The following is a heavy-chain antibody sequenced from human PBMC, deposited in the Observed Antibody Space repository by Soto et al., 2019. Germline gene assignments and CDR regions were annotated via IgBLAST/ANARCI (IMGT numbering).Heavy chain of an antibody. CDR2: IIPIFGSV. Sequence: QVQLVQSGAELKKPGSSVKVSCMASGGIFSSNALSWVRQAPGQGIGWMGGIIPIFGSVNYALKFQVRVTITADEATYTAYMELRSLRSEDTAVYFCASGVRGYRYYRAAPRYYFAYWGQGTLVTVSS. D-gene: IGHD5-18*01. CDR3: ASGVRGYRYYRAAPRYYFAY. V-gene: IGHV1-69*01. CDR1: GGIFSSNA. J-gene: IGHJ4*02.